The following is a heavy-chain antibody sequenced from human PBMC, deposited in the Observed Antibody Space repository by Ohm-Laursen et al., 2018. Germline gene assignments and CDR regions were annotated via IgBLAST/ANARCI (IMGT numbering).Heavy chain of an antibody. CDR2: INPSGGST. CDR3: ARVHHPYSSGWYYFDY. Sequence: ASVKVSCKASGYTFTSYYMHWVRQAPGQGLEWMGIINPSGGSTSYAQKFQGRVTMTRDTSTSTVYMELSSLRSEDTAVYYCARVHHPYSSGWYYFDYWGQGTLVTVSS. CDR1: GYTFTSYY. V-gene: IGHV1-46*01. D-gene: IGHD6-19*01. J-gene: IGHJ4*02.